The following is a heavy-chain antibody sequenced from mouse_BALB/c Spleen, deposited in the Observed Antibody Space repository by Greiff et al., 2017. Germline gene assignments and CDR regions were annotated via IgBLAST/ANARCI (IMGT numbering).Heavy chain of an antibody. CDR2: ISSGGGNT. CDR3: ASLYGNYGAMDY. V-gene: IGHV5-9*03. J-gene: IGHJ4*01. D-gene: IGHD2-1*01. Sequence: DVKLVESGGGLVKPGGSLKLSCAASGFTFSSYTMSWVRQTPEKRLEWVATISSGGGNTYYPDSVKGRFTISRDNAKNNLYLQMSSLRSEDTALYYCASLYGNYGAMDYWGQGTSVTVSS. CDR1: GFTFSSYT.